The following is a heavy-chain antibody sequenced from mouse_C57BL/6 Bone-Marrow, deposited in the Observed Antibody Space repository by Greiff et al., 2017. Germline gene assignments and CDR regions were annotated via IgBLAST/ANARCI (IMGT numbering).Heavy chain of an antibody. Sequence: QVQLQQPGAELVKPGASVKLSCKASGYTFTSYWMQWVKQRPGQGLEWIGEIDPSDSYTNYNQKIKGKAKLTVETSNSTAYMQLSSLTSEDSAVYYCARGGSVFAYWGQGTLVTVSA. CDR2: IDPSDSYT. J-gene: IGHJ3*01. CDR3: ARGGSVFAY. V-gene: IGHV1-50*01. CDR1: GYTFTSYW.